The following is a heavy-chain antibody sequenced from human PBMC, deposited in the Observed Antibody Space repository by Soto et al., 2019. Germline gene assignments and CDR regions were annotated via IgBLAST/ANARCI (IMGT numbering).Heavy chain of an antibody. CDR2: IYSGGYT. V-gene: IGHV3-53*01. CDR1: GFTVSNNY. D-gene: IGHD6-25*01. CDR3: GTQRGGGGY. Sequence: EVQLVESGGGLIQPGGSLRLSCAVSGFTVSNNYMSWVRQAPGKGLEGVSVIYSGGYTAYGDSVKGRFTISRDNSKTPPYLQRNGRAARATAVYFWGTQRGGGGYWGQGTLVTVSS. J-gene: IGHJ4*02.